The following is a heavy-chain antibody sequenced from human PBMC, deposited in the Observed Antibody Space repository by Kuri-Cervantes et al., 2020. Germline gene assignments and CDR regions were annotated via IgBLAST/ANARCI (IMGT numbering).Heavy chain of an antibody. V-gene: IGHV2-5*01. Sequence: SGPTLVKPTQTLTMTCTFSGFSFTNRGVGVGWIRQPPGKALEWLALIYWNDDKRYSPSLKSRLTISKDTSKSQVVLTMTNMDPVDTATYYCARIGYCSGGSCYFDYWGQGTLVTVSS. CDR1: GFSFTNRGVG. CDR3: ARIGYCSGGSCYFDY. J-gene: IGHJ4*02. D-gene: IGHD2-15*01. CDR2: IYWNDDK.